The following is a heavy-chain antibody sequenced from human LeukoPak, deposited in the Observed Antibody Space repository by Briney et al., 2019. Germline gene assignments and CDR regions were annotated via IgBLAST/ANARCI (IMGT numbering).Heavy chain of an antibody. J-gene: IGHJ6*02. CDR1: GFTFSNYA. CDR2: ITASGGTT. Sequence: GGSLRLSCAASGFTFSNYAMNWVRQAPGKGPEWVGSITASGGTTYYADSLKGRFTISRDNSRNTLYLEMNTLGAEDTALYYCAKARTAKGYQYGMDVWGQGTTATVSS. V-gene: IGHV3-23*01. CDR3: AKARTAKGYQYGMDV. D-gene: IGHD4-17*01.